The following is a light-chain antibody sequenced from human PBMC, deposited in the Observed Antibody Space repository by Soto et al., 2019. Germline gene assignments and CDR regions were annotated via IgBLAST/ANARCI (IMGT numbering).Light chain of an antibody. Sequence: IVMTQSPATLSVSPGERVTLSCRASQSISYSLAWYQQKPGQAPRLLIQGASNRATGIPVRFSGSGSGTEFTLTISSLQSEDFAVYYCQQYKNWYTFGQGTKLEIK. CDR2: GAS. CDR1: QSISYS. V-gene: IGKV3-15*01. CDR3: QQYKNWYT. J-gene: IGKJ2*01.